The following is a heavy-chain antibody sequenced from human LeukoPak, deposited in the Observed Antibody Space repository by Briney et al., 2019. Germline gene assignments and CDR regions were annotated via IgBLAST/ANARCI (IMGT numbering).Heavy chain of an antibody. Sequence: SETLSPTCTVSGGSISSYYWSWIRQPPGKGLEWIGYIYYSGSTNYNPSLKSRVTISVDTSKNQFSLKLSSVTAADTAVYYCARYDGDSIDWGQGTLVTVSS. D-gene: IGHD4-17*01. CDR1: GGSISSYY. CDR3: ARYDGDSID. CDR2: IYYSGST. J-gene: IGHJ4*02. V-gene: IGHV4-59*01.